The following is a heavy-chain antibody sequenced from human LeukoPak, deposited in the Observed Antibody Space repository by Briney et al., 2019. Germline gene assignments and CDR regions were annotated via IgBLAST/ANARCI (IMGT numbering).Heavy chain of an antibody. V-gene: IGHV4-61*02. CDR2: IYTSGST. Sequence: PSETLSLTCTVSGGSISSGSYYWSWIRQPAGKGLEWIGRIYTSGSTNYNPSLKSRVTISVDTSKNQFSLKLSSVTAADTAVYYCARAPENYYMDVWGKGTTVTDPS. J-gene: IGHJ6*03. CDR1: GGSISSGSYY. CDR3: ARAPENYYMDV.